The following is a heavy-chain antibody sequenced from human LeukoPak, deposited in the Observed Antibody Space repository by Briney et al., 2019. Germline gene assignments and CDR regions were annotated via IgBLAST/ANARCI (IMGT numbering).Heavy chain of an antibody. CDR3: ARGDSNYVWFDP. CDR1: GGSISSGGYY. Sequence: SETLSLTCTVSGGSISSGGYYWSWIRQHPGKGLEWLGYIYYSGSTYYNPSLKSRVTISVDTSKYQFSLKLSSVTAADTAVYYCARGDSNYVWFDPWGQGTLATVSS. D-gene: IGHD4-11*01. J-gene: IGHJ5*02. V-gene: IGHV4-31*03. CDR2: IYYSGST.